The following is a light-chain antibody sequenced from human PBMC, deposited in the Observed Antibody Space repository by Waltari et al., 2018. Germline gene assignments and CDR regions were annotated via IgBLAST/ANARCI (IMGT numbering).Light chain of an antibody. CDR1: NIGNKH. Sequence: SFVLTQPPSVSVAPGKTARITCGGNNIGNKHVHWYQQKPGQVTVLVIYYDTDRPSGIPERFSASNSGNTATLTITRVEAGDEADYYCQVWDSSSDHRGVFGGGTKLTVL. CDR2: YDT. V-gene: IGLV3-21*04. CDR3: QVWDSSSDHRGV. J-gene: IGLJ3*02.